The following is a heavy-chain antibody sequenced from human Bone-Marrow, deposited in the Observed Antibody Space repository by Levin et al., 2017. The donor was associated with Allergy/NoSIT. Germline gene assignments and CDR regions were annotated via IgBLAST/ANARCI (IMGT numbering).Heavy chain of an antibody. CDR1: GGSFGDYA. Sequence: ASVKVSCKASGGSFGDYAINWVRQVPGQGLGWMGGIIPVLGTPNYAQSFQGRLTFIADKSTNTVYMDLSSLRSEDTAVYYCAREARVGWYFDLWGRGTLVTVSS. V-gene: IGHV1-69*10. J-gene: IGHJ2*01. CDR3: AREARVGWYFDL. D-gene: IGHD1-26*01. CDR2: IIPVLGTP.